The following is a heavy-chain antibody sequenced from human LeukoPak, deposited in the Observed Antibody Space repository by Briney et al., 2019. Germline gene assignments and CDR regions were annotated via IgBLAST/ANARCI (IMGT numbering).Heavy chain of an antibody. J-gene: IGHJ4*02. Sequence: SETLSLTCTVSGDSISSSSYYWGWIRQPPGKGLEWIGSIYYSGSTYYNPSLKSRVTISVDTSKNQFSLKLSSVTAADTAVYYRARLIVVVPAAIYFDYWGQGTLVTVSS. D-gene: IGHD2-2*02. CDR1: GDSISSSSYY. CDR3: ARLIVVVPAAIYFDY. CDR2: IYYSGST. V-gene: IGHV4-39*01.